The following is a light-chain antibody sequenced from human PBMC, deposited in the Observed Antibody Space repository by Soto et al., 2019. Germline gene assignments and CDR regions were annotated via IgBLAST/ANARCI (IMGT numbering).Light chain of an antibody. J-gene: IGKJ2*01. CDR3: QQYNSYSEYT. Sequence: DIPMTQSPSTLSASVGDRVTITCRASQSISSWLAWYQQKPGKAPKLLIYKASSLESGVPSRFSGSRSGTEFTLTISSLQPDDFATHYCQQYNSYSEYTFGEGTKLEIK. CDR1: QSISSW. CDR2: KAS. V-gene: IGKV1-5*03.